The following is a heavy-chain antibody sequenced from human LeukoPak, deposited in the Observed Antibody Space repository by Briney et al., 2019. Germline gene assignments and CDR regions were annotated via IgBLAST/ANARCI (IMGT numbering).Heavy chain of an antibody. V-gene: IGHV4-61*02. J-gene: IGHJ3*02. CDR2: IYTSGNT. Sequence: SETLSLTRTVSGGSIRSGSYYWSWIRQPAGKGLEWIGRIYTSGNTNYNPSLKSRVTRSGETSKNQFSLKRGSVTAADTAVYYWARDLYYYDSSGYYLWGFDIWGQGTMVTVSS. D-gene: IGHD3-22*01. CDR1: GGSIRSGSYY. CDR3: ARDLYYYDSSGYYLWGFDI.